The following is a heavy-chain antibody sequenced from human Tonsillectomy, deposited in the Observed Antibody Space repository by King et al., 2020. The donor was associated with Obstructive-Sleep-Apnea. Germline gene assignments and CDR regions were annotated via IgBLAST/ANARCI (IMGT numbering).Heavy chain of an antibody. CDR3: ARHSELKDYYYYGMDV. V-gene: IGHV4-59*08. CDR2: IYYSWST. CDR1: GGSISSYY. Sequence: QLQESGPGLVKPSETLSLTCTVSGGSISSYYWSWIRQPPGKGLEWIGYIYYSWSTNYNPSLKRRVTISVDTSKHPFSLKLSSVTAADTAVYYCARHSELKDYYYYGMDVWGQGTTVTVSS. J-gene: IGHJ6*02. D-gene: IGHD1-26*01.